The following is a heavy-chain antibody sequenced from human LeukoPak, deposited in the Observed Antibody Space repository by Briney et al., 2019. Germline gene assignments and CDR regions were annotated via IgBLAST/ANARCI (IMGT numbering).Heavy chain of an antibody. CDR2: IYTGGSI. J-gene: IGHJ4*02. V-gene: IGHV3-66*01. D-gene: IGHD6-13*01. Sequence: GGSLRLSCAASGFTFSSYAMSWVRQAPGKGLEWVSIIYTGGSIYYADSVKGRFTTSRDNSKNTVYLQMNSLRAEDTAMYYCARDLSSSWYFVYWGQGTLVTVSS. CDR1: GFTFSSYA. CDR3: ARDLSSSWYFVY.